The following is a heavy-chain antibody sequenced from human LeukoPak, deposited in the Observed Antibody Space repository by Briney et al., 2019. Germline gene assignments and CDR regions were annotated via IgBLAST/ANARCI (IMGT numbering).Heavy chain of an antibody. V-gene: IGHV3-23*01. CDR1: GFTFSSYA. CDR2: ISGGGGST. D-gene: IGHD1-26*01. Sequence: GGSLRLSCAASGFTFSSYAMSWVRQAPGKGLEWVSAISGGGGSTYYADSVEGRFTISRDNSKNTLYLQVNSLRAEDTAVYYCAKGGKWDVTPFDYWGQGTLVTVSS. J-gene: IGHJ4*02. CDR3: AKGGKWDVTPFDY.